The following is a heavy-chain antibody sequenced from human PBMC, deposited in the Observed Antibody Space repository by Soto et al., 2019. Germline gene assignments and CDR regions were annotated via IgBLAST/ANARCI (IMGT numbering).Heavy chain of an antibody. Sequence: SETLSLTCTVSGGSISSVNYYWSWIRQPPGKGLEWIGYIYYSGSTNYNPSLKSRVTISVDTSKNQFSLKLSSVTAADTAVYYCARWLGWDYFDYWGQGTLVTVSS. CDR2: IYYSGST. J-gene: IGHJ4*02. CDR3: ARWLGWDYFDY. D-gene: IGHD3-16*01. V-gene: IGHV4-61*01. CDR1: GGSISSVNYY.